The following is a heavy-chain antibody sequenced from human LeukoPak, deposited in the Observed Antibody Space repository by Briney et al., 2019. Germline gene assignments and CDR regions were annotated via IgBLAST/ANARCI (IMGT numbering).Heavy chain of an antibody. CDR3: ARGLMLRGVADY. V-gene: IGHV3-30*04. D-gene: IGHD3-10*01. J-gene: IGHJ4*02. CDR1: GFTFSNYA. CDR2: ILHDGSNK. Sequence: PGRSLRLSCAASGFTFSNYAMHWVRQAPGKGLEWVAVILHDGSNKYADSVKGRFTISRDNSKNTLYLQMNSLRAEDTAVYYCARGLMLRGVADYWRQGTLVTVSS.